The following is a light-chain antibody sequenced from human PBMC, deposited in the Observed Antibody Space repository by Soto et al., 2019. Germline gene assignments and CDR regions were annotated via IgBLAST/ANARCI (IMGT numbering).Light chain of an antibody. Sequence: QSALTQPASVSGSPGQSIAISCTATSSDVGGYNYVSWYQHHPGKAPKLMIYDVSNRPSGVSDRFSGSKSGNTASLTISGLQAEDEADYYCSSYTSGGNYVFGTGTKLTVL. CDR2: DVS. CDR1: SSDVGGYNY. V-gene: IGLV2-14*03. J-gene: IGLJ1*01. CDR3: SSYTSGGNYV.